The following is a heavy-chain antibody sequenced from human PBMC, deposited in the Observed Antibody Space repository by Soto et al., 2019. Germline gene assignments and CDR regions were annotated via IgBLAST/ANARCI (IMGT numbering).Heavy chain of an antibody. CDR1: TFTFRSYS. V-gene: IGHV3-48*02. Sequence: GGSLRLCCAASTFTFRSYSMNWVPQAPGKGLERIAYISSTTTTIYYAASVKGRFTISRDNAQNSLYLQMNRLRDEDTAMYYCARDRHEVWSGYISTDAFDMWGEGTLVTV. CDR3: ARDRHEVWSGYISTDAFDM. D-gene: IGHD3-3*01. J-gene: IGHJ3*02. CDR2: ISSTTTTI.